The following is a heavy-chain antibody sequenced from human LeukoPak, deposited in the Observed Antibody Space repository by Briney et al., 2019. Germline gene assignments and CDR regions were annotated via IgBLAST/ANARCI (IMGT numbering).Heavy chain of an antibody. V-gene: IGHV3-21*01. CDR2: ITSSSSHV. Sequence: GGSPRLSCAASGFTFSSYSMNWVRQAPGTGLEWVSSITSSSSHVYYADSVKGRFTMSRDNAKNSLYLQMNSLRAEDTAVYYCARAEMTTITYPDYWGQGTPVTVSS. D-gene: IGHD5-24*01. J-gene: IGHJ4*02. CDR3: ARAEMTTITYPDY. CDR1: GFTFSSYS.